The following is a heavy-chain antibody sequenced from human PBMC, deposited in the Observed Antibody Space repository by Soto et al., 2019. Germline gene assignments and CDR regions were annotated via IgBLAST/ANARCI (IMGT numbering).Heavy chain of an antibody. D-gene: IGHD3-3*01. CDR3: AGGRIFTIHHLVDV. CDR1: GGSISSGGYY. V-gene: IGHV4-31*03. CDR2: IYYSGGT. Sequence: PSETLSLTCTVSGGSISSGGYYWSWIRQHPGKGLEWIGYIYYSGGTYYNPSLKSRVTISVDTSKNQFSLKLSSVTAADTAVYYCAGGRIFTIHHLVDVWGQGTTVTVSS. J-gene: IGHJ6*02.